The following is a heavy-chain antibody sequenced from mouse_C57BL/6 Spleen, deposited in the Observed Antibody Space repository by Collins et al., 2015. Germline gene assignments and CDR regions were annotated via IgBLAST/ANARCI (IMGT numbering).Heavy chain of an antibody. J-gene: IGHJ1*03. CDR2: IYPRDGST. D-gene: IGHD1-1*01. CDR1: GYTFIDHT. CDR3: ARRYYGNSYDV. Sequence: QVQVQQSDAELVKPGASVKISCKVSGYTFIDHTIHWMKQRPEQGLEWIGYIYPRDGSTMYNEKFKGMATLTADKSPSTAYMQLNSLTSEDSAVYFCARRYYGNSYDVWGTGTTVTVSS. V-gene: IGHV1-78*01.